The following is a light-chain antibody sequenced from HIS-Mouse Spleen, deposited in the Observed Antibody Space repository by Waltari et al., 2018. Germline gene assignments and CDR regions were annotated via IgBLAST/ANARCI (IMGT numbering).Light chain of an antibody. CDR2: DVS. CDR3: SSYTSSSTEV. J-gene: IGLJ2*01. CDR1: SSDVGGYNY. V-gene: IGLV2-14*03. Sequence: QSALTRPASVTGSPGQSITLSCTGTSSDVGGYNYVPWYQQHPGKAPKLMIYDVSNRPSGVSNRFSGSKSGNTASLTISGLQAEDEADYYCSSYTSSSTEVFGGGTKLTVL.